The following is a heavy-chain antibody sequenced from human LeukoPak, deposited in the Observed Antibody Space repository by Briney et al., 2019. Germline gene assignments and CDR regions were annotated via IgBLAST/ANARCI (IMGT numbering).Heavy chain of an antibody. J-gene: IGHJ4*02. CDR1: GLTFSSYS. CDR3: ARGGRYIAVYDY. D-gene: IGHD6-19*01. Sequence: PGGSLRLSCAASGLTFSSYSMNWVRQAPGKGLEWVSSISSSSSYIYYADSVKGRFTISRDNAKNSLYLQMNSLRAEDTAVYYCARGGRYIAVYDYWGQGTLVTVSS. V-gene: IGHV3-21*01. CDR2: ISSSSSYI.